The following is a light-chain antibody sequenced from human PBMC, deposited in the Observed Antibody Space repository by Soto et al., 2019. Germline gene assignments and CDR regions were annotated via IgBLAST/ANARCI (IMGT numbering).Light chain of an antibody. CDR1: QSISSY. CDR2: AAS. J-gene: IGKJ4*01. Sequence: DIQMTQSPSSLSASVGDRVTITCRASQSISSYLNWYQQKPGKAPKLLIYAASTLESGIPPRFSGSGSGTDFTLTINNLQPEDVATYYCQRYYNAPFTFGGGTKVDIK. V-gene: IGKV1-27*01. CDR3: QRYYNAPFT.